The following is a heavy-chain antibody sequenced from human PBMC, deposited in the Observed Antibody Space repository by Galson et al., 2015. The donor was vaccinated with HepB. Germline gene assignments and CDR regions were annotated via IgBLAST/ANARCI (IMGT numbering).Heavy chain of an antibody. Sequence: SLRLSCAASGFTFSNAWMSWVRQAPGKGLEWVGRIKSKTDGGTTDYAAPVKGRFTISRDDSKNTLYLQMNSLKTEDTAVYYCTTEVSPADFWSGYPSTRNFDYWGQGTLVTVSS. CDR3: TTEVSPADFWSGYPSTRNFDY. D-gene: IGHD3-3*01. J-gene: IGHJ4*02. CDR2: IKSKTDGGTT. V-gene: IGHV3-15*01. CDR1: GFTFSNAW.